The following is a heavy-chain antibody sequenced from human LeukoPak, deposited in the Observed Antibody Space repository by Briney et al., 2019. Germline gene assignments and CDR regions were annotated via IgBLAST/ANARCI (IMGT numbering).Heavy chain of an antibody. CDR1: GYTFTSYY. V-gene: IGHV1-46*01. Sequence: ASVKVSCKASGYTFTSYYMHWVRQAPAQGLEWVGIINPSGGSTSYAQKFQGRVTMTRDMSTSTVYMELSSLSSEDTAVYYCARTYSNYVVEGFDPWGQGTLVTVSS. CDR2: INPSGGST. D-gene: IGHD4-11*01. CDR3: ARTYSNYVVEGFDP. J-gene: IGHJ5*02.